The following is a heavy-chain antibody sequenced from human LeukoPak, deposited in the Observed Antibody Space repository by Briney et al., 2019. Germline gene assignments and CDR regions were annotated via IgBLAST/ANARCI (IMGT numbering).Heavy chain of an antibody. CDR1: GGSIDGTTGH. Sequence: SETLSLTCTVSGGSIDGTTGHWGWIRQPPGKGLEWIGSVFYRGSPYYNPPLNSRLTISVDTSKSQFSLDLTSVTAADTAVYYCARGGGFCNSISCDFDFWGQGTLVTVSS. D-gene: IGHD2-2*01. V-gene: IGHV4-39*07. CDR2: VFYRGSP. CDR3: ARGGGFCNSISCDFDF. J-gene: IGHJ4*02.